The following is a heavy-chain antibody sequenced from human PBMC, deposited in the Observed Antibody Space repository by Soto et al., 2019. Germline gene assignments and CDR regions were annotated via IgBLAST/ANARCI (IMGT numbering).Heavy chain of an antibody. CDR2: ISGSCGST. Sequence: PGGSLRLSCAASGFTFSSYAMSWVRQAPGKGLELVSAISGSCGSTYYADSVKGRFTIPRDNSKNTLYQQMNSMRAEDTAVYYCAKERPDSSFDPWGQGTLVTVSS. J-gene: IGHJ5*02. CDR3: AKERPDSSFDP. CDR1: GFTFSSYA. V-gene: IGHV3-23*01.